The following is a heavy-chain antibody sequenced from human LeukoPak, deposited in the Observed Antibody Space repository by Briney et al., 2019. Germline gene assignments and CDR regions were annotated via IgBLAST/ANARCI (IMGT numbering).Heavy chain of an antibody. Sequence: PGGSLRLSCAASGFTFSNYWMSWVRQAPGKGLEWVANIKQDGSEKYYVDSVKGQFTISRDNAKNSLYLQMNSLRVEDTAVYYCARAHTSGWYEDCWGQGTLVTVSS. CDR1: GFTFSNYW. CDR3: ARAHTSGWYEDC. J-gene: IGHJ4*02. D-gene: IGHD6-19*01. CDR2: IKQDGSEK. V-gene: IGHV3-7*01.